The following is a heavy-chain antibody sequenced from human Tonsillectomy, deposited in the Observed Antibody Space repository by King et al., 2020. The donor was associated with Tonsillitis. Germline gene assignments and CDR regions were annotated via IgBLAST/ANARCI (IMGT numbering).Heavy chain of an antibody. CDR1: GGSISSSSYY. CDR3: ARGGIAARWYNWFDP. D-gene: IGHD6-6*01. CDR2: IYYSGST. J-gene: IGHJ5*02. Sequence: QLQESGPGLVKPSETLSLTCTVSGGSISSSSYYLGWIRQPPGEGLEWIGIIYYSGSTDFHPSLKSRVTIPVDTSKNQFSLKLGSVTAADTAVYYCARGGIAARWYNWFDPWGQGTLVTVSS. V-gene: IGHV4-39*01.